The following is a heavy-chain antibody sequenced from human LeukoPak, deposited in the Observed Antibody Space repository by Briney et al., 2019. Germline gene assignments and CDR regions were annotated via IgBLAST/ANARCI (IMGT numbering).Heavy chain of an antibody. CDR3: ARLTVTTKDAFDI. Sequence: GGSLRLSCAASGFTFSSSEMNWVRRAPGKGLEWVSYIGSSDTTVHYADSVEGRFTISRDNAKNSLYLQMNSLRAEDTAIYYCARLTVTTKDAFDIWGQGTMVIVSS. D-gene: IGHD4-17*01. CDR1: GFTFSSSE. J-gene: IGHJ3*02. V-gene: IGHV3-48*03. CDR2: IGSSDTTV.